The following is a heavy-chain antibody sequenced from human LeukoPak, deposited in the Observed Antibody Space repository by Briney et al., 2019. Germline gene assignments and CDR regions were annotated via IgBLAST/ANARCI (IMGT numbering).Heavy chain of an antibody. CDR3: AREISDCCYFDC. J-gene: IGHJ4*02. CDR2: ISGSGGST. D-gene: IGHD2-21*02. CDR1: GFTFSSYA. V-gene: IGHV3-23*01. Sequence: GGSLRLSCAASGFTFSSYAMSWVRQAPGKGLEWVSAISGSGGSTYYAASVKGRFTISRDNSKNTLYLQMNSLRAEDTAVYYCAREISDCCYFDCWGQGTLVTVSS.